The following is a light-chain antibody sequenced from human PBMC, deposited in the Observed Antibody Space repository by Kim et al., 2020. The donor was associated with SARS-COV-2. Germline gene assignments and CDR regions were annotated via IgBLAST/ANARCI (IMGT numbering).Light chain of an antibody. CDR2: QDS. V-gene: IGLV3-1*01. Sequence: SVSPGQTASITCSGDKLGDKYACCYQQKPGQSPLLVIYQDSKRPSGIPERFSGTNSENTATLTISWTQAIDEADYYCQAWDSSTVVFGGGTKLTVL. CDR1: KLGDKY. CDR3: QAWDSSTVV. J-gene: IGLJ2*01.